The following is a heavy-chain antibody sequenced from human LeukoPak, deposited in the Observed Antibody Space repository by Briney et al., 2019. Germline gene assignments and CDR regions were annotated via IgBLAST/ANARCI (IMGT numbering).Heavy chain of an antibody. CDR1: GYTFTSYD. CDR3: ARAADSSGYHNWFDP. D-gene: IGHD3-22*01. J-gene: IGHJ5*02. V-gene: IGHV1-8*01. CDR2: MNPNSGNT. Sequence: APVKVSCKASGYTFTSYDINWVRQATGRGLEWMGWMNPNSGNTGYAQKFQGRVTMTRNTSISTAYMELSSLRSEDTAVYYCARAADSSGYHNWFDPWGQGTLVTVSS.